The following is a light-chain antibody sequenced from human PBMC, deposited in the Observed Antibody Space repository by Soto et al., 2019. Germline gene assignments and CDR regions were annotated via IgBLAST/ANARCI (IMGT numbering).Light chain of an antibody. Sequence: IQMTQSPSSLSASVGDRVTITCRASQSISSYLNWYQQKPGKAPKLLIYAASSLESGVPSRFSGSGSGTDFTLTISSLQPEDFATYYCLQDYNYPLTFGGGTKVDIK. CDR3: LQDYNYPLT. CDR1: QSISSY. J-gene: IGKJ4*01. CDR2: AAS. V-gene: IGKV1-6*01.